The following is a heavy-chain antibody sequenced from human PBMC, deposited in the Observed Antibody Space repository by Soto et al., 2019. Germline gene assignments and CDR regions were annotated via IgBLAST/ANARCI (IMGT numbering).Heavy chain of an antibody. CDR2: INHSGNN. V-gene: IGHV4-34*01. CDR1: GGSFSTYY. CDR3: ARASQMVINPYYYPMDV. D-gene: IGHD3-22*01. J-gene: IGHJ6*02. Sequence: PSETLSLTCVVSGGSFSTYYYNWIRQSPGKGLEWIGEINHSGNNNYSPSLKSRVTMSLDTSKNQFSLKLTSVTAADTAVYYCARASQMVINPYYYPMDVWGQGTTVTVSS.